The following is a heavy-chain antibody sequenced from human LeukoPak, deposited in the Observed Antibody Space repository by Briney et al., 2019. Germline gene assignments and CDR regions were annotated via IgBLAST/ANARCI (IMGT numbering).Heavy chain of an antibody. CDR1: VGSISSYY. Sequence: TSETLSLTCTVSVGSISSYYWSWIRQPAGKGLEWIGRIYTSGSTNYNPSLKSRVTMSVDTSKNQFSLKLSSVTAADTAVYYCARERFLEWLIHSENWFDPWGQGTLVTVSS. V-gene: IGHV4-4*07. CDR2: IYTSGST. CDR3: ARERFLEWLIHSENWFDP. J-gene: IGHJ5*02. D-gene: IGHD3-3*01.